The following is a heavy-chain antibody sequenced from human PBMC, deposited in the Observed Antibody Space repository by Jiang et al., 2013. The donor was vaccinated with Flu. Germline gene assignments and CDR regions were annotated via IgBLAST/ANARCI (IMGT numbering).Heavy chain of an antibody. D-gene: IGHD2-15*01. V-gene: IGHV1-2*02. CDR2: INPNSGGT. CDR3: ARDPEGHIELLLGWFDP. Sequence: QLVESGAEVKKPGASVKVSCKASGYIFTAYYIHWVRQAPGQGLEWMGWINPNSGGTNYAQKFQGRVTMTRDTSISTVYMDLSRLRSDDTAVYYCARDPEGHIELLLGWFDPWGQGTLVTVSS. CDR1: GYIFTAYY. J-gene: IGHJ5*02.